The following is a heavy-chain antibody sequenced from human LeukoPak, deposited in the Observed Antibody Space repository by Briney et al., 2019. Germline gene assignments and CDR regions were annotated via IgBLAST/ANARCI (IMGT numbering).Heavy chain of an antibody. CDR3: ARSRNYDFWSGPNDY. V-gene: IGHV1-18*01. D-gene: IGHD3-3*01. CDR1: GYTFTSYG. CDR2: ISAYNGNT. Sequence: ASVKLSCKASGYTFTSYGISWVRQAPGQGLEWMGWISAYNGNTNYAQKLQGRVTMTTDTSTSTAYMELRSLRSDDTAVYYCARSRNYDFWSGPNDYWGQGTLVTVSS. J-gene: IGHJ4*02.